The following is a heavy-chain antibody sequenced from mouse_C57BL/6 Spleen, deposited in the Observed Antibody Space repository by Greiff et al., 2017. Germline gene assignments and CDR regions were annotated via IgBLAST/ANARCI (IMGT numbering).Heavy chain of an antibody. CDR2: ISSGGSYT. D-gene: IGHD1-1*01. J-gene: IGHJ2*01. CDR3: ARQGYGSAHYFDY. CDR1: GFTFSSYG. Sequence: EVKLMESGGDLVKPGGSLKLSCAASGFTFSSYGMSWVRQTPDKRLEWVATISSGGSYTYYPDSLKGRFTISRDNANNTLYLQMSSLKSEDTAMYDCARQGYGSAHYFDYWGQGTTLTVSS. V-gene: IGHV5-6*01.